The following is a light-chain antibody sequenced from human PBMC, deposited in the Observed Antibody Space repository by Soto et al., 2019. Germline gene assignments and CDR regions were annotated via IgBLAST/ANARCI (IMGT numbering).Light chain of an antibody. V-gene: IGLV1-40*01. CDR1: SSNIGAGYD. Sequence: QSVLTQAPSVSGAPGPRVTISFTGSSSNIGAGYDGHWYQQLPGTAPKLLIYGNSNRPSGVPDRFSGSKSGTSASLAITGLQAEDEADYYCQSYDSSLSGSDVFGTGTKVTVL. CDR3: QSYDSSLSGSDV. J-gene: IGLJ1*01. CDR2: GNS.